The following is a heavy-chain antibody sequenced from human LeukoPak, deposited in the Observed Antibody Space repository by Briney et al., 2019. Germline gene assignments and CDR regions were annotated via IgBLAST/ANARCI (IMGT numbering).Heavy chain of an antibody. Sequence: GGSLRLSCAASGFTFSSYRMNWVRQAPGKGLEWVSSISSSSSYIYYADSVKGRFTISRDNAKNSLYLQMNSLRAEDTAVYYCARDAYGRFGELFYGGQGTLVTVSS. CDR2: ISSSSSYI. CDR1: GFTFSSYR. V-gene: IGHV3-21*01. CDR3: ARDAYGRFGELFY. J-gene: IGHJ4*02. D-gene: IGHD3-10*01.